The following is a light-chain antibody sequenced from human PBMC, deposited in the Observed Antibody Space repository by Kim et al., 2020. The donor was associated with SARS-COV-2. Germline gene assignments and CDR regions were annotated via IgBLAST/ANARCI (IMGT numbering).Light chain of an antibody. CDR2: VVN. CDR3: QSYDTNNWV. V-gene: IGLV6-57*02. J-gene: IGLJ3*02. Sequence: NFMLTQPHSVSESPGKTVAISCTGSSGSIANNYVQWYQQRPGSAPTTMISVVNQRRSGVPDRFSGSVDSSSNSATLTISGLRAEDEADYFCQSYDTNNWVFGGGTQLTVL. CDR1: SGSIANNY.